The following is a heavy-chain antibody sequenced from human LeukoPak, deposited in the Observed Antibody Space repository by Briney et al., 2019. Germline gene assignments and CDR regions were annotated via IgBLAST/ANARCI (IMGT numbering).Heavy chain of an antibody. V-gene: IGHV4-34*01. CDR3: ARRPQYSSGWYYFDS. CDR1: GGSFSGDY. J-gene: IGHJ4*02. D-gene: IGHD6-19*01. CDR2: INHSGT. Sequence: SETLSLTCAVYGGSFSGDYWNWIRQPPGKGLEWIGEINHSGTNSNPSLKSRVTISVDRSKNQFSLKLSSVTAADTAVYYCARRPQYSSGWYYFDSWGQGTLVTVSS.